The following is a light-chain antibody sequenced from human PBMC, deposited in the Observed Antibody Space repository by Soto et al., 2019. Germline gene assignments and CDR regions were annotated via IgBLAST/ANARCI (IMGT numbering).Light chain of an antibody. CDR3: QQRSNWPIT. CDR2: GAS. J-gene: IGKJ5*01. Sequence: VLTQSPGTLYLSPGERATLSCRASQSVSSGYLAWYQQRPGQAPRLLIYGASTRATGIPDRFSGSGSGTDFTLTISSLEPEDFAVYYCQQRSNWPITFGQGTRL. CDR1: QSVSSGY. V-gene: IGKV3D-20*02.